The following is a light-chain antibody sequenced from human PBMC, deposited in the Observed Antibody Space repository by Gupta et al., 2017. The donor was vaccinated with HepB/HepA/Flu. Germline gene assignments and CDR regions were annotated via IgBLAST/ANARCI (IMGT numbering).Light chain of an antibody. CDR2: WAS. Sequence: DIVMTQSPDSLAVTLGERATINCKSSQSVLYSSINRNYLDWYQQKPVQPPKRLIFWASNRACGVPDRFSGSGSGTDFTLTINILHAEDVAVYYCQQLIISRRTFGSGTRVGIK. CDR3: QQLIISRRT. J-gene: IGKJ2*01. V-gene: IGKV4-1*01. CDR1: QSVLYSSINRNY.